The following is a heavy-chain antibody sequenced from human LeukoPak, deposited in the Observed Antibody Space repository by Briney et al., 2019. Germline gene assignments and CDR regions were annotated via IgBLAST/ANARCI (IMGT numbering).Heavy chain of an antibody. J-gene: IGHJ5*02. CDR2: ISSSSSYT. D-gene: IGHD2-15*01. V-gene: IGHV3-11*06. CDR3: ARETRTLGVAATSWFDP. CDR1: GFTFSDYY. Sequence: PGGSLRLSCAASGFTFSDYYMSWIRQAPGKGLEWVSYISSSSSYTNYADSLKGGFTISRDNAKNSLYLQMNSLRAEDTAVYYCARETRTLGVAATSWFDPWGQGTLVTVSS.